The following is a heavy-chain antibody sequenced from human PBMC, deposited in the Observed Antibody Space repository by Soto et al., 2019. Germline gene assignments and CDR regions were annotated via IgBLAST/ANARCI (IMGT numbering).Heavy chain of an antibody. CDR3: ARDQSFDRTYYYGIDV. J-gene: IGHJ6*02. CDR2: ISPFNGNT. CDR1: GYPFTHYG. D-gene: IGHD3-16*01. V-gene: IGHV1-18*01. Sequence: QVQLVQSGAEVKKPGASVRVSCKSSGYPFTHYGITWIRQARGQGLEWMGWISPFNGNTNYGQTLQDRVTLTTETSTSTLYIELRSLRSDDTAVYYCARDQSFDRTYYYGIDVWGQGTTVTVSS.